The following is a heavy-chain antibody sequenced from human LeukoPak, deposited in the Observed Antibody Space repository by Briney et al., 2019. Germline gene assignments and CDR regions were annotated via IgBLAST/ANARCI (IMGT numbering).Heavy chain of an antibody. CDR1: GFTFSSYW. D-gene: IGHD6-19*01. J-gene: IGHJ3*02. CDR2: TNWNGGST. Sequence: WRSLRLSCAASGFTFSSYWVHWVRQAPGKGLVWVSDTNWNGGSTGYADSVKGRFTISRDKARNSLYLQMDSLRAEDTALYYCARIAMAGIGDGFDIWGQGTMVTVSS. CDR3: ARIAMAGIGDGFDI. V-gene: IGHV3-20*04.